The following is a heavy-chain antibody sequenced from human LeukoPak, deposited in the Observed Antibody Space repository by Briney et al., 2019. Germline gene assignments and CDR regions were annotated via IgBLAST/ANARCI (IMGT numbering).Heavy chain of an antibody. CDR2: INHSGST. J-gene: IGHJ4*02. CDR3: ASSGWYRGY. D-gene: IGHD6-19*01. V-gene: IGHV4-34*01. CDR1: GGSFSGYY. Sequence: SGTLSLTCAVYGGSFSGYYWSWIRQPPGKGLEWIGEINHSGSTNYNPSLKSRVTISVDTSKNQFSLKLTSVTAADTAVYYCASSGWYRGYWGQGTLVTVSS.